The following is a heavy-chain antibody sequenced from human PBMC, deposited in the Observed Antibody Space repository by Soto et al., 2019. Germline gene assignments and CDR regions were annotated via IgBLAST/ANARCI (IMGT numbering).Heavy chain of an antibody. CDR3: ARDKITGLLDY. J-gene: IGHJ4*02. Sequence: PSETLSLTCPVYAASFSAYYWTWIRQPPGTGLEWIGEINHSGSTNYNPSLKGRGTISVDTSKNQFSLKLTSVTAADTAVYDCARDKITGLLDYWGQGTQVTVCS. V-gene: IGHV4-34*01. CDR1: AASFSAYY. CDR2: INHSGST. D-gene: IGHD2-8*02.